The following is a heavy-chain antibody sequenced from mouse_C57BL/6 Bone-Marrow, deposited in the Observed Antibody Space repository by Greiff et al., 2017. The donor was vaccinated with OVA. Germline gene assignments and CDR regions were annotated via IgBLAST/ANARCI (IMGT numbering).Heavy chain of an antibody. Sequence: EVQRVESGGGLVQPGGSLSLSCAASGFTFTDYYMSWVRQPPGKALEWLGFIRNKANGYTTEYSASVKGRFTISRDNSQSILYLQMNALRAEDSATYYCARPYDYDGGAWFAYWGQGTLVTVSA. V-gene: IGHV7-3*01. CDR2: IRNKANGYTT. J-gene: IGHJ3*01. D-gene: IGHD2-4*01. CDR1: GFTFTDYY. CDR3: ARPYDYDGGAWFAY.